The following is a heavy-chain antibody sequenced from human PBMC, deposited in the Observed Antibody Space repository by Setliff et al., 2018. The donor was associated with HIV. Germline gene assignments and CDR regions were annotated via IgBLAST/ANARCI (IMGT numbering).Heavy chain of an antibody. CDR2: IYSSGST. D-gene: IGHD6-19*01. V-gene: IGHV4-59*08. CDR3: ARQSIAVAGTDWFDP. Sequence: SETLSLTCTVSGGSISTYYWNWIRQPPGKGLEWIGYIYSSGSTNYNPSLKSRVTISVDTSKNQFSLKLSSVTAADTAVYYCARQSIAVAGTDWFDPWGQGTLVTVSS. J-gene: IGHJ5*02. CDR1: GGSISTYY.